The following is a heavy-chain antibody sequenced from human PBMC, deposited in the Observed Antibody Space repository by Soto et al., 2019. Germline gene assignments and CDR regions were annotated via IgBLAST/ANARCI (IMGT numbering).Heavy chain of an antibody. V-gene: IGHV4-4*02. Sequence: PSETLSLTCAVSGGSISSSNWWSWVRQPPGKGLEWIGEIYHSGSTNYNPSLKSRVTISVDKSKNQFSLKLSSVTAADTAVYYCARIGGYSGYDPYDYWGQGTLVTVSS. CDR2: IYHSGST. CDR1: GGSISSSNW. D-gene: IGHD5-12*01. CDR3: ARIGGYSGYDPYDY. J-gene: IGHJ4*02.